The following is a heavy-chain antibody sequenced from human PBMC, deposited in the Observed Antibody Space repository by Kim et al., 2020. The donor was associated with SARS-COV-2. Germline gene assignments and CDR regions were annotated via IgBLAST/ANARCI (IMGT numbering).Heavy chain of an antibody. Sequence: GGSLRLSCAASGLSFDDYAMNWVRQAPGKGLEWLAVISYDGRNKDYVDSVKGRFTISRDNPKHTLFLQMNSLRVEDTGVYYCARGNYHESPSLSDFYNVMDVWGQGTTVTVSS. CDR3: ARGNYHESPSLSDFYNVMDV. CDR1: GLSFDDYA. CDR2: ISYDGRNK. V-gene: IGHV3-30-3*01. J-gene: IGHJ6*02. D-gene: IGHD2-21*02.